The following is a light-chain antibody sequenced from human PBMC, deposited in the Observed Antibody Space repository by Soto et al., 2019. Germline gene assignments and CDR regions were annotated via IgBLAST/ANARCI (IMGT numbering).Light chain of an antibody. CDR3: QQYGSSRT. Sequence: EIVMTQSPATLSVSPGERATLSCRASQSVSSSSLAWYQQKPGQAPRLLISGASSRATGIPDRFSGSGSGTDFTLTISRLEPEDFAVYYCQQYGSSRTFGQGTKVDIK. J-gene: IGKJ1*01. V-gene: IGKV3-20*01. CDR2: GAS. CDR1: QSVSSSS.